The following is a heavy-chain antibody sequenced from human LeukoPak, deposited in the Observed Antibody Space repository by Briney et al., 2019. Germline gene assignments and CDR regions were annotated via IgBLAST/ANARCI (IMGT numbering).Heavy chain of an antibody. D-gene: IGHD2-2*01. CDR1: GYTFIGYF. CDR3: ARDHEDCSSASCYD. J-gene: IGHJ4*02. V-gene: IGHV1-2*06. CDR2: INPNSGGT. Sequence: ASVKVSCKASGYTFIGYFMNWVRQAPGQGLEWMGRINPNSGGTNYAQKFQGRVTMTRDTSISTAYMELSRLRSDDTAVYYCARDHEDCSSASCYDWGQGTLVTVSP.